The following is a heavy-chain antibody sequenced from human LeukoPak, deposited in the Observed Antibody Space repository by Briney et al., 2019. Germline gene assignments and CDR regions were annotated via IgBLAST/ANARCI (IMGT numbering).Heavy chain of an antibody. CDR1: GFTFCSYA. CDR2: ISGSGGST. Sequence: GGSLRLSCAASGFTFCSYAMGWVRQAPGKGLEWVSAISGSGGSTYYADAGKGRYTISRDNSKNTLYLQMNSLRAEDTAVYYCAKRRYYYDSSGGGCYYYGIDVWGQGTTVTASS. J-gene: IGHJ6*02. D-gene: IGHD3-22*01. V-gene: IGHV3-23*01. CDR3: AKRRYYYDSSGGGCYYYGIDV.